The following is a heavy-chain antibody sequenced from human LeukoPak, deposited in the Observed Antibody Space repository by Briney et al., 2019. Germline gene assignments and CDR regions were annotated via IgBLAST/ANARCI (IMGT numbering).Heavy chain of an antibody. Sequence: GESLKISCKGSGYSFTSYWIGWVRQMPGKGLEWMGIIYPGDSDTRYSPSFQGQVTISADKSISTAYLQWSSLKASDTAMYYCARLNYSNSWYGAFDIWGQGTMVTVSS. V-gene: IGHV5-51*01. CDR3: ARLNYSNSWYGAFDI. CDR2: IYPGDSDT. D-gene: IGHD6-13*01. CDR1: GYSFTSYW. J-gene: IGHJ3*02.